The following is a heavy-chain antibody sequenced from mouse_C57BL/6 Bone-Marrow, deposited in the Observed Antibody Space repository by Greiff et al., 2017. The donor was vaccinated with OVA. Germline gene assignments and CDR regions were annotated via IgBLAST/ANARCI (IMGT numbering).Heavy chain of an antibody. CDR3: ARRAGYYFDY. V-gene: IGHV1-81*01. D-gene: IGHD3-1*01. Sequence: QVHVKQSGAELARPGASVKLSCKASGYTFTSYGISWVKQRTGQGLEWIGEIYPRSGNTYYNEKFKGKATLTADKSSSTAYMELRSLTSEDSAVYFCARRAGYYFDYWGQGTTLTVSS. CDR2: IYPRSGNT. CDR1: GYTFTSYG. J-gene: IGHJ2*01.